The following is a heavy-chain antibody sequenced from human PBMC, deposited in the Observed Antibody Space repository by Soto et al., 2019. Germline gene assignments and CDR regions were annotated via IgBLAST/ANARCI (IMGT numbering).Heavy chain of an antibody. CDR2: IDPSDSYT. CDR1: GYSFTSCW. J-gene: IGHJ5*02. CDR3: ARLPTSEWFDP. D-gene: IGHD1-1*01. V-gene: IGHV5-10-1*01. Sequence: VESLKISCKGSGYSFTSCWISWVRQMPGKGLEWMGRIDPSDSYTNYSPSFQGHVTISADKSISTAYLQWSSLKASDTAMYYCARLPTSEWFDPWGQGTLVIVSS.